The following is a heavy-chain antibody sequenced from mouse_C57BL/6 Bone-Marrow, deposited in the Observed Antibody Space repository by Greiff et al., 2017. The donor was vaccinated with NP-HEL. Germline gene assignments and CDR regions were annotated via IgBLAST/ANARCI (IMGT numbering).Heavy chain of an antibody. V-gene: IGHV14-4*01. CDR3: TTSDYYYGSWYFDV. CDR1: GFNIKDDY. Sequence: EVQLQQSGAELVRPGASVKLSCTASGFNIKDDYMHWVKQRPEQGLEWIGWIDPENGDTEYASKFQGKATITADTSSNTAYLQLSSLTSEDTAVYYCTTSDYYYGSWYFDVWGTGTTVTVSS. J-gene: IGHJ1*03. CDR2: IDPENGDT. D-gene: IGHD1-1*01.